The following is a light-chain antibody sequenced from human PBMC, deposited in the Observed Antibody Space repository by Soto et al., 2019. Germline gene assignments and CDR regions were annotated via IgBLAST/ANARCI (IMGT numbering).Light chain of an antibody. Sequence: QAVLTQSPSASASLGASVKLTCTLSSGHSSYAIAWHQQQPEKGPRYLMKLNSDGSHSKGDGIPDRFSGSSSGAERYLTISSVQSEDEADYYCQTWGTGIPIFGGGTKLTVL. CDR1: SGHSSYA. J-gene: IGLJ2*01. CDR2: LNSDGSH. CDR3: QTWGTGIPI. V-gene: IGLV4-69*01.